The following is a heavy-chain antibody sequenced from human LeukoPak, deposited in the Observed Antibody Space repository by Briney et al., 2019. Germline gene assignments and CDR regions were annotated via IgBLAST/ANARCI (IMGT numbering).Heavy chain of an antibody. CDR3: ARTDCSSTSCYGNYYYYMDV. J-gene: IGHJ6*03. D-gene: IGHD2-2*01. CDR2: INWNGGST. CDR1: GFTFDDYG. Sequence: PGGSLRLSCAASGFTFDDYGMSWVRQAPGKGLEWVSGINWNGGSTGYADSVKGRFTISRDNAKNSLYLQMNSLRAEDTALYYCARTDCSSTSCYGNYYYYMDVWGEGTTVTVSS. V-gene: IGHV3-20*04.